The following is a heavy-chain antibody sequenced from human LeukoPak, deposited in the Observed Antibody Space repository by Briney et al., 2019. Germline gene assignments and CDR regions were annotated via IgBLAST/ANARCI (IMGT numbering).Heavy chain of an antibody. CDR3: AKDLLGQWPTVFDY. V-gene: IGHV3-7*01. Sequence: GGSLRLSCAASGFTFTNYWVTWVRQAPGKGLEWVANIKQDGSEKYYMDSMKGRFTISRDNAKNSLYLQMNSLRAEDTAVYYCAKDLLGQWPTVFDYWGQGTLVTVSS. D-gene: IGHD6-19*01. J-gene: IGHJ4*02. CDR1: GFTFTNYW. CDR2: IKQDGSEK.